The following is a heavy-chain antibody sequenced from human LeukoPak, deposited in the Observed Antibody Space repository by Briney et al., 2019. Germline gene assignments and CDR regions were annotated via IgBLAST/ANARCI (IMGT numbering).Heavy chain of an antibody. J-gene: IGHJ3*02. D-gene: IGHD2-15*01. CDR1: GGSISSYY. V-gene: IGHV4-59*01. CDR3: ARACSGGSCYPGEDAFDI. CDR2: IYYSGST. Sequence: PSETLSLTCTVSGGSISSYYWSWIRRPPGKELEWIGYIYYSGSTNYNPSLKSRVTISVDTSKNQFSLKLSSVTAADTAVYYCARACSGGSCYPGEDAFDIWGQGTMVTVSS.